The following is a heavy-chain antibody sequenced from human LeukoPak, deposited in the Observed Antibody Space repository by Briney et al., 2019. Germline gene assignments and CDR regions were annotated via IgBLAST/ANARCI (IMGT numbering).Heavy chain of an antibody. CDR3: ASQVKPGITFGGVIDDY. J-gene: IGHJ4*02. V-gene: IGHV4-39*01. Sequence: PSETLSLTCTVSGGSISSSSYYWGWIRQPPGKGLEWIGSIYYSGSTYYNPSLKSRVTISVDTSKNQFSLKLSSVTAADTAVYYCASQVKPGITFGGVIDDYWGQGTLVTVSS. D-gene: IGHD3-16*02. CDR2: IYYSGST. CDR1: GGSISSSSYY.